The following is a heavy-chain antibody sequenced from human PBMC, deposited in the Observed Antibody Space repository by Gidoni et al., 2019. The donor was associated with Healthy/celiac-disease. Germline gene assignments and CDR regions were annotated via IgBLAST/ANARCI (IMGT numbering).Heavy chain of an antibody. CDR2: ISSSGSTI. CDR1: GFTFSSYE. V-gene: IGHV3-48*03. D-gene: IGHD3-3*01. Sequence: EVQLVESGGGLVQPGGSLRLSCAASGFTFSSYEMNWVRQAPGKGLEWVSYISSSGSTIYYADSVKGRFTISRDNAKNSLYLQMNSLRAEDTAVYYCARDYYDFWSGSYGMDVWGQGTTVTVSS. J-gene: IGHJ6*02. CDR3: ARDYYDFWSGSYGMDV.